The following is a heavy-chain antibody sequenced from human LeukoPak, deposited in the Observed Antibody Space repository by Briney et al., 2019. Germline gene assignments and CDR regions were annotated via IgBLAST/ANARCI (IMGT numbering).Heavy chain of an antibody. J-gene: IGHJ4*02. CDR3: ARDRYYYDSSGYYYFDY. CDR2: ISGYNGHT. Sequence: ASVKVSCKASGYIFTSYGISWMRQAPGQGLEWMGWISGYNGHTKYAQKVQARVTMTTDTSTSTAYMELRSLRSDDTAVYYCARDRYYYDSSGYYYFDYWGQGTLVTVSS. V-gene: IGHV1-18*01. D-gene: IGHD3-22*01. CDR1: GYIFTSYG.